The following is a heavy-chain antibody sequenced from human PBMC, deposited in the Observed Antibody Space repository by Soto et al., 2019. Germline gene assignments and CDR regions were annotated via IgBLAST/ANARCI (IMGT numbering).Heavy chain of an antibody. V-gene: IGHV3-30*18. Sequence: GGSLRLSCAASGFTFSSYGMHWVRQAPGKGLEWVAVISYDGSNKYYADSVRGRFTISRDNSKNTLYLQMNSLRAEDTAVYYCAKVTVGATRNYYYGMDVWGQGTTVTVSS. CDR2: ISYDGSNK. J-gene: IGHJ6*02. D-gene: IGHD1-26*01. CDR1: GFTFSSYG. CDR3: AKVTVGATRNYYYGMDV.